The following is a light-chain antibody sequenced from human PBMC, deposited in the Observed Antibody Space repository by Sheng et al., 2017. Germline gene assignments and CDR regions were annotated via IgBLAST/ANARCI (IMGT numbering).Light chain of an antibody. V-gene: IGKV3D-15*01. CDR3: QQYNDWPRT. J-gene: IGKJ1*01. CDR2: GAS. Sequence: EIVMTQSPATLSLSPGERATLSCRASQSVSTNVAWYQQKPGLAPRLLIYGASSRATGFPARLSGSGSGTEFTLTISSLQSEDFAVYYCQQYNDWPRTFGQGTKVEIK. CDR1: QSVSTN.